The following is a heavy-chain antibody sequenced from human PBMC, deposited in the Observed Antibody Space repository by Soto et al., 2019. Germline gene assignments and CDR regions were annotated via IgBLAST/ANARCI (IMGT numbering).Heavy chain of an antibody. CDR3: ARTIIRMYYDFWSGYSTFDY. V-gene: IGHV6-1*01. J-gene: IGHJ4*02. CDR1: GDSVSSNSAA. D-gene: IGHD3-3*01. CDR2: TYYRSKWYN. Sequence: SQTLSLTCAISGDSVSSNSAAWNWIRQSPSRGLEWLGRTYYRSKWYNDYAVSVKSRITINPDTSKNQFSLQLNSVTPEDTAVYYCARTIIRMYYDFWSGYSTFDYWGQGTLVTVSS.